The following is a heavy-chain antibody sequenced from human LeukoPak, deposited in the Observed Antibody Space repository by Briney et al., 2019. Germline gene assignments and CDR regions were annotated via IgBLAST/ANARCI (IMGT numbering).Heavy chain of an antibody. CDR3: ARDYYDSSGYLTL. J-gene: IGHJ1*01. CDR2: IIPILGIA. V-gene: IGHV1-69*10. Sequence: SVKVSCKASGGTFSSYTISWVRQAPGQGLEWMGGIIPILGIANYAQKFQGRVTITADKSTSTAYMELGSLRSEDTAVYYCARDYYDSSGYLTLWGQGTLVTVSS. CDR1: GGTFSSYT. D-gene: IGHD3-22*01.